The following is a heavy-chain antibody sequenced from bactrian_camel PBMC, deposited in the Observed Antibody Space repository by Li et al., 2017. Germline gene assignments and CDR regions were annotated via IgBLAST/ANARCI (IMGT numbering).Heavy chain of an antibody. J-gene: IGHJ4*01. CDR2: VDSSGGT. D-gene: IGHD2*01. CDR1: GYTDCKYA. CDR3: AADLARHCGSFTGFFRRGY. V-gene: IGHV3S55*01. Sequence: HVQLVESGGGSVQAGGSLRLSCAVSGYTDCKYAMSWYRQAPGKEREFVSEVDSSGGTSYADSVKGRFTISKDSGENTLYLQMNSLKPEDTAKYYCAADLARHCGSFTGFFRRGYWGQGTQVTVS.